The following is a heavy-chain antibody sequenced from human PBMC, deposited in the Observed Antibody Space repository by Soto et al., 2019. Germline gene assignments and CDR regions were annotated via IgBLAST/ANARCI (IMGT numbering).Heavy chain of an antibody. CDR2: VHHSGSF. Sequence: SETLSLTCAVSGGSITSNWWSWVRQPPGKGLEWIGEVHHSGSFNYNPSLRSRVTISIDTSKNQFSLKLTSVTAADTAVYYCAREGALLFGGNSDYYDTVAVWGQGTTVTVSS. J-gene: IGHJ6*02. D-gene: IGHD2-21*01. CDR1: GGSITSNW. V-gene: IGHV4-4*02. CDR3: AREGALLFGGNSDYYDTVAV.